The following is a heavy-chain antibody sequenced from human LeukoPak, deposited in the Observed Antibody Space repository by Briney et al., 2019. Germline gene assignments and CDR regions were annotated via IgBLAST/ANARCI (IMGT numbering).Heavy chain of an antibody. J-gene: IGHJ4*02. CDR1: GFTFSTYS. CDR2: ISSGSSAI. CDR3: ARGHTAVTRHFDF. Sequence: PGGSLRLSCAASGFTFSTYSMTWVRQAPGKGLEWVSIISSGSSAIFSADALKGRFTIFRDDAKNLLYLDMNSLRAEDTAVYYCARGHTAVTRHFDFWGQGTLVTVSS. V-gene: IGHV3-21*01. D-gene: IGHD4-17*01.